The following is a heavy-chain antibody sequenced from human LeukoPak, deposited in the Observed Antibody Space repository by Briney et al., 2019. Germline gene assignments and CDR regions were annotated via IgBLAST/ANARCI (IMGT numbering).Heavy chain of an antibody. CDR3: ARGYVDWNDVGGY. D-gene: IGHD1-1*01. Sequence: ASVKVSCKASGYTFTGYYMHWVRQAPGQGLEWIGCINTNSGSTKFEQKFQGRVTMTRDTSISTAYLELSRLRSDDTAVYYCARGYVDWNDVGGYWGQGTLVTVSS. J-gene: IGHJ4*02. V-gene: IGHV1-2*02. CDR2: INTNSGST. CDR1: GYTFTGYY.